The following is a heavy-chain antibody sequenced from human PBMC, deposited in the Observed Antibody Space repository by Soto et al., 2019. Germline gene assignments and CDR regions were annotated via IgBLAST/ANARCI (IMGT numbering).Heavy chain of an antibody. V-gene: IGHV4-59*02. CDR1: GDSVTNYF. Sequence: PSETLSLTCTVSGDSVTNYFWSWMRQPPGKGLEWIGHMYHGGRTNYSPSLKSRVTMSLDSSKNQFSLNLSSVTAADTAVYFCARDPGYCTNGVCPIFDFCGQRVLVTVSS. CDR3: ARDPGYCTNGVCPIFDF. J-gene: IGHJ4*02. CDR2: MYHGGRT. D-gene: IGHD2-8*01.